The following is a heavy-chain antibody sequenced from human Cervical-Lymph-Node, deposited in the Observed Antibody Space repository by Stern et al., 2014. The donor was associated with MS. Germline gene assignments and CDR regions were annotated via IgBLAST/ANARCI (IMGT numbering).Heavy chain of an antibody. V-gene: IGHV1-69*01. CDR2: IIPIFGTA. CDR1: GGIFSSYT. CDR3: AGAFWSGYYSGYYFDY. D-gene: IGHD3-3*01. Sequence: QMQLVQSGAEVKKPGSSVKVSCKASGGIFSSYTISWVRQAPGQGLEWMGGIIPIFGTATYAQNFQGRVTITADESSSTAYMEMSTLRSEDTAVYYCAGAFWSGYYSGYYFDYWGQGTLVTVSS. J-gene: IGHJ4*02.